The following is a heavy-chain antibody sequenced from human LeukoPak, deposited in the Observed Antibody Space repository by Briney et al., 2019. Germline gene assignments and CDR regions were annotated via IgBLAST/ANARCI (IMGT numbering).Heavy chain of an antibody. CDR2: ISGRAGDT. CDR1: GFTFSSFG. V-gene: IGHV3-23*01. CDR3: AKFPYHDVFRWFDP. J-gene: IGHJ5*02. D-gene: IGHD3-22*01. Sequence: GGSLRLSCAASGFTFSSFGMSWVRQAPGQGLEFVSGISGRAGDTFYADFVKGRFTIARDNSKNILYLQLSSLRVEDTAVYYCAKFPYHDVFRWFDPWGQGTLVTVSS.